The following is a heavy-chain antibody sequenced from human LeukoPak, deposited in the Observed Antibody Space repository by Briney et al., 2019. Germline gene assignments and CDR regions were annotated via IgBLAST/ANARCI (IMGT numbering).Heavy chain of an antibody. CDR3: ARGGYGSFSTYYFDY. Sequence: GGSLRLSCAASGFTFNSYWMYWVRQAPGRGLEWVASIKEDGSERYYVDSVKGRFTISRDNAKNSLYLQMYSLRAEDTAVYYCARGGYGSFSTYYFDYWGQGTLATVSS. V-gene: IGHV3-7*04. CDR1: GFTFNSYW. J-gene: IGHJ4*02. CDR2: IKEDGSER. D-gene: IGHD3-3*02.